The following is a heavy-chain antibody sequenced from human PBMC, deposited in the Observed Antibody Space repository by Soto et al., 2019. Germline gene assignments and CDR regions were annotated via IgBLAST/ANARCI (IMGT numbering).Heavy chain of an antibody. Sequence: SETLSLTCTVSRGSVSSGSYYWSWIRQPPGKGLEWIGYISNSGNTNYNPSPKSRVTISVDTSKNQFSLKVSSVTAADTALYYCARSGPGDYEAVEIWGQGTMVTVS. D-gene: IGHD4-17*01. CDR1: RGSVSSGSYY. J-gene: IGHJ3*02. CDR2: ISNSGNT. CDR3: ARSGPGDYEAVEI. V-gene: IGHV4-61*01.